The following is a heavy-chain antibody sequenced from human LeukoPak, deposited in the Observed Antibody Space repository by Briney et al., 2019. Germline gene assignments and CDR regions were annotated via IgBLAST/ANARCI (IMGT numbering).Heavy chain of an antibody. CDR3: ARESPQGFGESSADY. CDR2: IYYSGST. Sequence: SSETLSLTCTVSGGSISSYYWSWIRQPPGKGLEWIGYIYYSGSTNYNPSLKSRVTISVDTSKNQFSLKLSSVTAADTAVYYCARESPQGFGESSADYWVQGALVTVSS. D-gene: IGHD3-10*01. V-gene: IGHV4-59*01. J-gene: IGHJ4*02. CDR1: GGSISSYY.